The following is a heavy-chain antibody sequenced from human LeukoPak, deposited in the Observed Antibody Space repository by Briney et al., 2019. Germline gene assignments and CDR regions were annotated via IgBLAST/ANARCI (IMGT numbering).Heavy chain of an antibody. V-gene: IGHV4-59*01. Sequence: SETLSLTCTVSGGSLHNYYWSWIRQPPGKGLEWIGYIDYSGSTNYNPSLKSRVTISVDTSQNQFSLKLSSVTAADTAVYYCARDRALGSGKYYFDYWGQGTLVTVSA. CDR3: ARDRALGSGKYYFDY. CDR1: GGSLHNYY. J-gene: IGHJ4*02. CDR2: IDYSGST. D-gene: IGHD3-16*01.